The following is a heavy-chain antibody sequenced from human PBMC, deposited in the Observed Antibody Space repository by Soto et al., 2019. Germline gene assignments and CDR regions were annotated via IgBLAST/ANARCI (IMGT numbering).Heavy chain of an antibody. CDR3: ARDPPYGSGWYGFDY. Sequence: QVQLVQSGAEVKKPGSSVKVSCKASGGTFSSYTISWVRQAPGQGLEWMGRIIPILGIANYAQKFQGRVTLTADTSTSTANMELSSLRSEDTAVYDCARDPPYGSGWYGFDYWGQGTLVTVSS. CDR2: IIPILGIA. J-gene: IGHJ4*02. V-gene: IGHV1-69*08. CDR1: GGTFSSYT. D-gene: IGHD6-19*01.